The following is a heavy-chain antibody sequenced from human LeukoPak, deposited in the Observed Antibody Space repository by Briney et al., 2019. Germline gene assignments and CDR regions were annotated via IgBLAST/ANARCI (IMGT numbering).Heavy chain of an antibody. CDR3: ARKQYSESSWVLGAFDL. Sequence: GGSLRLSCAAPGFTFRSHGMHWVRLAPGKGLEWVAFISYDGSNKYYADSVKGRFTISRVNSQNTVYLQMNSLRVEDTALYYCARKQYSESSWVLGAFDLWGQGTMVIVSS. V-gene: IGHV3-30*03. D-gene: IGHD6-6*01. CDR1: GFTFRSHG. J-gene: IGHJ3*01. CDR2: ISYDGSNK.